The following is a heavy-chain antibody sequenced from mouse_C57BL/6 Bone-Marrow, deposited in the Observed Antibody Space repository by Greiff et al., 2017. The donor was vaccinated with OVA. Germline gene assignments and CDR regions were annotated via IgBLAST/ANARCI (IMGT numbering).Heavy chain of an antibody. V-gene: IGHV1-15*01. D-gene: IGHD2-5*01. CDR1: GYTFTDYE. Sequence: LMESGAELVRPGASVTLSCKASGYTFTDYEMHWVKQTPVHGLEWIGAIDPETGGTAYNQKFKGKAILTADKSSSTAYMELRSLTSEDSAVYYCTRSYSNYGDFDYWGQGTTLTVSS. CDR2: IDPETGGT. J-gene: IGHJ2*01. CDR3: TRSYSNYGDFDY.